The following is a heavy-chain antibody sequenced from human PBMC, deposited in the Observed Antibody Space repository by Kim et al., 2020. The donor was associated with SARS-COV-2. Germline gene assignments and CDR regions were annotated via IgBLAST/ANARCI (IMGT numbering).Heavy chain of an antibody. V-gene: IGHV3-23*01. CDR3: AKPLKYNYDTSGNTQLGVDV. J-gene: IGHJ6*02. Sequence: GGSLRLSCAASGFTFSGYAMGWVRQAPGKGLEWVSGINYDGGYTYYADAVKGRFTISRENAKKRLYLQINSLRAEANAIYDCAKPLKYNYDTSGNTQLGVDVWGQGTTLTVSS. CDR1: GFTFSGYA. D-gene: IGHD3-22*01. CDR2: INYDGGYT.